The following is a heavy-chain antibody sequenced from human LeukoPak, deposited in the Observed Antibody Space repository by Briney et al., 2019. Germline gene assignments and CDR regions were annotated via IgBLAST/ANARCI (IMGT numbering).Heavy chain of an antibody. CDR2: ISSSGSTI. V-gene: IGHV3-11*01. Sequence: GGSLRLSCAASGFTFSDYYMSWIRQAPGKGLEWVSYISSSGSTIYYADSVKGRLTISRDNAKNSLYLQMNSLRAEDTAVYYCARADEGYYDSSGYYYWFDPWGQGTLVTVSS. J-gene: IGHJ5*02. D-gene: IGHD3-22*01. CDR3: ARADEGYYDSSGYYYWFDP. CDR1: GFTFSDYY.